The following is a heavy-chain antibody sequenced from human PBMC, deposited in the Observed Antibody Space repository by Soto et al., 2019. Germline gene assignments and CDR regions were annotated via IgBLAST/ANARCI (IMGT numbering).Heavy chain of an antibody. Sequence: QVQLVESGGGVVQPERSLRLSCVATGLTFSNYGIHWGRQAPGRGLEWVAVIWHDGSQKYSADAVRGRFTISRDNSKNTVYLQMNSLRAEDTAVYYCEGRDDPFHVWGQGTMVTVSS. CDR3: EGRDDPFHV. CDR1: GLTFSNYG. J-gene: IGHJ3*01. V-gene: IGHV3-33*01. CDR2: IWHDGSQK.